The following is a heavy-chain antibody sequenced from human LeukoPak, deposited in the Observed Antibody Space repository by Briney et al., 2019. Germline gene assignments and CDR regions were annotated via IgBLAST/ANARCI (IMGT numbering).Heavy chain of an antibody. CDR1: GGSTSSYY. D-gene: IGHD3-16*01. J-gene: IGHJ3*02. CDR2: IYYSGST. V-gene: IGHV4-59*08. Sequence: SETLSLTCTVSGGSTSSYYWSWIRQPPGKGLECIGYIYYSGSTNYNPSLKSRVNISIDTSRTQFSLKLSSVTAADTAMYYCARRGGGHAFDIWGQGTMVTVSS. CDR3: ARRGGGHAFDI.